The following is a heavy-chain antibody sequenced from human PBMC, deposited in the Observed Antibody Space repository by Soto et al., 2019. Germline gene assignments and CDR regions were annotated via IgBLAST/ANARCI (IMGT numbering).Heavy chain of an antibody. CDR2: IYYSGST. D-gene: IGHD6-6*01. Sequence: SETLSLTCTVSGGSISSGGYYWSWIRQHPGKGLEWIGYIYYSGSTYYNPSLKSRVTISVDTSKNQFSLKLSSVTAADTVVYYCARESVAHNPEYSSSSWYNWFDPWGQGTLVTVSS. CDR1: GGSISSGGYY. V-gene: IGHV4-31*03. J-gene: IGHJ5*02. CDR3: ARESVAHNPEYSSSSWYNWFDP.